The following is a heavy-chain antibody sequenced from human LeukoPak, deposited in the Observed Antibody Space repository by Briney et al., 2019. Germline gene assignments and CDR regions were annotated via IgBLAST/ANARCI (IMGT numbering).Heavy chain of an antibody. V-gene: IGHV3-23*01. Sequence: QPGGSLRFSCAASGFTFSSYAMSWVRQAPGKGLEWVSAISGSGGSTYYADSVKGRFTISRDNSKNTLYLQMNSLRAEDTAVYYCARDLWQWLPYYYYYGMDVWGQGTTVTVSS. CDR3: ARDLWQWLPYYYYYGMDV. CDR1: GFTFSSYA. CDR2: ISGSGGST. D-gene: IGHD6-19*01. J-gene: IGHJ6*02.